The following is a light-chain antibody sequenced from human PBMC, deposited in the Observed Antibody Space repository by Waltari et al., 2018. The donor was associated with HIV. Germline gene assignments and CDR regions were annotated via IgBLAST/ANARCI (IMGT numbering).Light chain of an antibody. CDR2: EVS. Sequence: QSALTQPASVSGSPGQSITISCTGTSSDVGGYNYVSWYQPFPGKAPKLMIYEVSYRPTVVSNRVSGSKSGNTASLTISGLQAEDEAEYYCSSFRSGSTLVVFGGGTKLTVL. CDR1: SSDVGGYNY. J-gene: IGLJ2*01. V-gene: IGLV2-14*01. CDR3: SSFRSGSTLVV.